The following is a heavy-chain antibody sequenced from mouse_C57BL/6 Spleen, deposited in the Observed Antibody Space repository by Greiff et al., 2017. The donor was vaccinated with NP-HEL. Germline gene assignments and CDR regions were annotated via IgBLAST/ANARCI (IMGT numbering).Heavy chain of an antibody. V-gene: IGHV5-9-1*02. J-gene: IGHJ4*01. Sequence: EVKLQESGEGLVKPGGSLKLSCAASGFTFSSYAMSWVRQTPEKRLEWVAYISSGGDYIYYADTVKGRFTISRDNARNTLYLQMSSLKSEDTAMYYCTRAYGSSYYYAMDYWGQGTSVTVSS. CDR3: TRAYGSSYYYAMDY. CDR2: ISSGGDYI. D-gene: IGHD1-1*01. CDR1: GFTFSSYA.